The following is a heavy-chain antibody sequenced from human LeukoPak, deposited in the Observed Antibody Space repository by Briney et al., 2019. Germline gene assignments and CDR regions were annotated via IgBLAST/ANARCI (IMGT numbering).Heavy chain of an antibody. J-gene: IGHJ4*02. D-gene: IGHD5-12*01. V-gene: IGHV3-9*01. CDR3: AKAKRNSDYLFDY. CDR2: IGWNNDKI. CDR1: GFTFDDYV. Sequence: GGSLRLSCVASGFTFDDYVMHWVRQAPGKGLEWVSSIGWNNDKILYADSVKGRFTISRDNAGRSLFLQMNSLRPEDTAFYYCAKAKRNSDYLFDYWGQGTLVAVSS.